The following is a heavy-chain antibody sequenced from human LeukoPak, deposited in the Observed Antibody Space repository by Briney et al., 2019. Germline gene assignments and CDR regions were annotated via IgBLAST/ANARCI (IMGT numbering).Heavy chain of an antibody. CDR3: AQSSGRYLDN. CDR1: GDSSSNNY. D-gene: IGHD6-19*01. V-gene: IGHV4-59*01. J-gene: IGHJ4*02. Sequence: SETLSLTRTVSGDSSSNNYWTWIRRSPGKGLEWIGYFYYTGSTNYNPSLQSRVTMSVDTSKNQFSLELSSVTSADTAVYYCAQSSGRYLDNWGQGILVTVSS. CDR2: FYYTGST.